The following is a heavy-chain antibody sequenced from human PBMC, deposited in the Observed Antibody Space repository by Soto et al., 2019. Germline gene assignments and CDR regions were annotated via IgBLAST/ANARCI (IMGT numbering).Heavy chain of an antibody. Sequence: ASVKVSCKASGGTFSSYAISWVRQAPGQGLEWMGGIIPIFGTANYAQKFQGRVTITADESTSTAYMELSSLRSEDTAVYYCARSVEMDQKPGPNWFDPWGQGTLVTVSS. J-gene: IGHJ5*02. CDR3: ARSVEMDQKPGPNWFDP. V-gene: IGHV1-69*13. CDR1: GGTFSSYA. CDR2: IIPIFGTA.